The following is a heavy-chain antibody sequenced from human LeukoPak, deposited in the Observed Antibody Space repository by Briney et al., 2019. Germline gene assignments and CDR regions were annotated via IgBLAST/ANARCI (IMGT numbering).Heavy chain of an antibody. CDR3: AREGCSGGSCPGLFDY. J-gene: IGHJ4*02. CDR2: IYYSGST. D-gene: IGHD2-15*01. Sequence: SETLSLTCTVSGGSISSYYWSWIRQPPGKGLEWIGYIYYSGSTNYNPSLKSRVTISVDTSKNQFSLKLSSVTAADTAVYYCAREGCSGGSCPGLFDYWGQGTLVTVSS. V-gene: IGHV4-59*01. CDR1: GGSISSYY.